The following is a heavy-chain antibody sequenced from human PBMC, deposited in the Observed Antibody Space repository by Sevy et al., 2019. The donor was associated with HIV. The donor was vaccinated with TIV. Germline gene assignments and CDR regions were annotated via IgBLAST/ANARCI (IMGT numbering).Heavy chain of an antibody. CDR2: IKHEGSEI. V-gene: IGHV3-7*01. D-gene: IGHD2-2*02. CDR3: VRAIQSEGSF. Sequence: GGSLRLSCVGFGFSLESYWMNWVRQAPGKGLEWVANIKHEGSEIYYVDSGKGRFTVSRDNDRNLGYLQMNNLRVADTALYYCVRAIQSEGSFWGQGTRVTVSS. CDR1: GFSLESYW. J-gene: IGHJ4*02.